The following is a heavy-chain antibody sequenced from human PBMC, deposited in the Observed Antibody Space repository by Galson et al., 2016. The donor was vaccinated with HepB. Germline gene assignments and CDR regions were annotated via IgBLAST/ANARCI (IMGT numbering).Heavy chain of an antibody. D-gene: IGHD5-24*01. CDR3: ARDRDYLLDS. J-gene: IGHJ4*02. V-gene: IGHV1-18*04. CDR2: ISASKGKT. Sequence: SVKVSCKASGYTFANYYMHWVRQAPGQGLEWMGWISASKGKTNYAQNLQGRVTMTTDTYTSTVYMELRSLRSDDTAVYYCARDRDYLLDSWGQGTLVTVSP. CDR1: GYTFANYY.